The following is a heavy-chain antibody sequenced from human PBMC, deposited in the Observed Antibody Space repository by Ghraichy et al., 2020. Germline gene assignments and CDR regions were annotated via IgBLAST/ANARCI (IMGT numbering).Heavy chain of an antibody. CDR3: TRFESWSNGLDV. Sequence: GGSLRLSCSVSGFTFGDCAVSWFRRAPGRGLQWVGFIRAKGYGATTEYAASVRGRFTISRDDSKSIAYLQMNSLKTEDTGVYYCTRFESWSNGLDVWGQGTTVTVSS. CDR2: IRAKGYGATT. J-gene: IGHJ6*02. CDR1: GFTFGDCA. V-gene: IGHV3-49*03.